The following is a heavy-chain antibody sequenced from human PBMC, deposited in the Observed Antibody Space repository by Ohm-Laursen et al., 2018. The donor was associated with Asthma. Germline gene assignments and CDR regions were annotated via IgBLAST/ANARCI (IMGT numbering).Heavy chain of an antibody. CDR3: ARGTFYYESTGYYFFDH. J-gene: IGHJ4*02. Sequence: PSETLSLTCTVSGDSISSGNNYWSWSRQHPGKVQEWIGYIYYSGITYSNPSLRSRVSISVDTSKNQFSLKLSPVTAADTAVYYCARGTFYYESTGYYFFDHWGQGALVTVSS. CDR2: IYYSGIT. CDR1: GDSISSGNNY. D-gene: IGHD3-22*01. V-gene: IGHV4-31*03.